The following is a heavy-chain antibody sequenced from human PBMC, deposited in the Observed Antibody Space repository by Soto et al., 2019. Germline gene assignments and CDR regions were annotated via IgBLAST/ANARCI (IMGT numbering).Heavy chain of an antibody. CDR2: ISGSGGST. Sequence: EVQLLESGGGLVQPGGSLRLSCAASGFTFSSYAMSWVRQAPGKGLEWVSAISGSGGSTYYADSVKGRFTISRDNSKNTLYLQMNSLRAEDKAVYYCAKDRGQYSSSWYDYWGQGTLVTVSS. V-gene: IGHV3-23*01. CDR3: AKDRGQYSSSWYDY. D-gene: IGHD6-13*01. CDR1: GFTFSSYA. J-gene: IGHJ4*02.